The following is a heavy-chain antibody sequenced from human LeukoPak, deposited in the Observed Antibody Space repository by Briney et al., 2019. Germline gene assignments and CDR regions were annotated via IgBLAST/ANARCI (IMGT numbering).Heavy chain of an antibody. Sequence: GGSLRLSCAASGFTFSSYGMHWVRQAPGKGLEWVAVIWYDGSNKNYADSVKARFTISRDNSKNTLYLQMNSLRAEDTAVYYCAKGPQEYYYYYYMDVWGKGTTVTVSS. CDR3: AKGPQEYYYYYYMDV. J-gene: IGHJ6*03. CDR1: GFTFSSYG. V-gene: IGHV3-33*06. CDR2: IWYDGSNK.